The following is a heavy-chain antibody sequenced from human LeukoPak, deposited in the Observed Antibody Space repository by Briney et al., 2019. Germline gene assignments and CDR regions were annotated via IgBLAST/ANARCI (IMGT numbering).Heavy chain of an antibody. CDR2: ISGSGGST. V-gene: IGHV3-23*01. CDR3: AKDGLGGCLQQGDAFDI. J-gene: IGHJ3*02. CDR1: GFTFSSYA. Sequence: GGSLRLSCAASGFTFSSYAMSWVRQAPGKGLEWVSAISGSGGSTYYADSVKGRFTISRDNSKNTLYLQMNSLRAEDTAVYYCAKDGLGGCLQQGDAFDIWGQGTMVTVSS. D-gene: IGHD5-24*01.